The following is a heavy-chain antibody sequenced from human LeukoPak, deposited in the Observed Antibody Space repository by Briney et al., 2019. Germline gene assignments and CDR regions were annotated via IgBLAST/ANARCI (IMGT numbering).Heavy chain of an antibody. CDR3: ARHVPSTIFFNWFDP. D-gene: IGHD3-3*01. V-gene: IGHV4-39*01. J-gene: IGHJ5*02. CDR1: GGSINRSSRYY. CDR2: IFYSGST. Sequence: SETLSLTCTVSGGSINRSSRYYWGWIRQPPGKGLEWIGSIFYSGSTYYNPSLKSRVTISVDTSNNQFSLKLPSVTAADTAVYYCARHVPSTIFFNWFDPWGQGTLVTVSS.